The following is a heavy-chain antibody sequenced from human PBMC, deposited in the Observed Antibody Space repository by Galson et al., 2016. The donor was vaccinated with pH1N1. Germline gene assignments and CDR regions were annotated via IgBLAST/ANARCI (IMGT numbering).Heavy chain of an antibody. Sequence: SLRLSCAASGFRFETYEMHWVRQAPGKGLEWVSLTYSGGTTDYAAPVKGRFTISRDSAENTLYLQMNNLRPEDTAIYYCARDKRRYFDYWGQGTLVTVSS. CDR2: TYSGGTT. J-gene: IGHJ4*02. CDR3: ARDKRRYFDY. V-gene: IGHV3-48*03. CDR1: GFRFETYE.